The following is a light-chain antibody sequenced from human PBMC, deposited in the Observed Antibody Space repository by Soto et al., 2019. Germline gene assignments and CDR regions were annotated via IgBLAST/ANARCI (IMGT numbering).Light chain of an antibody. CDR3: QQCRKWPRIT. CDR1: QSVSTN. Sequence: ERVMTQSPDTLSVSPGERATLSCRASQSVSTNLAWYQQKPGQAPRLLIYDASTRATGIPARFSGSGSGTEFTLTISSLQSEDFAVYFCQQCRKWPRITFGPGTRLEIK. V-gene: IGKV3-15*01. CDR2: DAS. J-gene: IGKJ5*01.